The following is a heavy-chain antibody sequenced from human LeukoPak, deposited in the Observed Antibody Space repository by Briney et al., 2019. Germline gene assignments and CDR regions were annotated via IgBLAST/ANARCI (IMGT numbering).Heavy chain of an antibody. D-gene: IGHD2-21*01. J-gene: IGHJ4*02. CDR2: LSNAGTYS. V-gene: IGHV3-30*04. Sequence: PGRSLTLSCAASRFTFNHYAMHWVRQAPGKGLEWVALLSNAGTYSSYADSVKGRFTISRDNSRNTLYLQMNGLRTDDTAVYYCAREYCGGECYSGFDYWGQGTLVTVSS. CDR1: RFTFNHYA. CDR3: AREYCGGECYSGFDY.